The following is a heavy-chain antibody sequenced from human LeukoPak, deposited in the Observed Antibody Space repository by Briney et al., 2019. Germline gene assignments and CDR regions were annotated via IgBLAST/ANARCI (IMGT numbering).Heavy chain of an antibody. CDR2: LSGSGITT. Sequence: GGSLRLSCAASGFTFSSYAMHWVRQAPGKGLEWVSTLSGSGITTYYADSVKGRFTISRDNSKNTLYLQMNSLRAEDTAVYYCAKGIYSSGWSYFDYWGHGTLVTVSS. V-gene: IGHV3-23*01. CDR3: AKGIYSSGWSYFDY. J-gene: IGHJ4*01. CDR1: GFTFSSYA. D-gene: IGHD6-19*01.